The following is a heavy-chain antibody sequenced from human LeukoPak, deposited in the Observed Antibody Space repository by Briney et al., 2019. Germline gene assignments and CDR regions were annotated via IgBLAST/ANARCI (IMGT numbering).Heavy chain of an antibody. CDR1: GYTFTSYD. CDR2: MNPNSGNT. Sequence: GASVKVSCKASGYTFTSYDINWVRQATGQGLEWMGWMNPNSGNTGYAQKFQGRVTMTRNTSISTAYMELSSLRSEDTAVYYCARVNSPDYGYYYYYGMDAWGQGTTVTVSS. V-gene: IGHV1-8*01. CDR3: ARVNSPDYGYYYYYGMDA. D-gene: IGHD3-16*01. J-gene: IGHJ6*02.